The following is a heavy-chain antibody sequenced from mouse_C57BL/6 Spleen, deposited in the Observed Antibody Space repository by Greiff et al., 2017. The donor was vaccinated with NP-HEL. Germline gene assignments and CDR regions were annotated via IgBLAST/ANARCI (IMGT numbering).Heavy chain of an antibody. CDR3: AITAQATLYAMDY. Sequence: QVHVKQPGTELVKPGASVKLSCKASGYTFTSYWMHWVKQRPGQGLEWIGNINPSNGGTNYNEKFKSKATLTVDKSSSTAYMQLSSLTSEDSAVYYCAITAQATLYAMDYWGQGTSVTVSS. CDR2: INPSNGGT. J-gene: IGHJ4*01. V-gene: IGHV1-53*01. CDR1: GYTFTSYW. D-gene: IGHD3-2*02.